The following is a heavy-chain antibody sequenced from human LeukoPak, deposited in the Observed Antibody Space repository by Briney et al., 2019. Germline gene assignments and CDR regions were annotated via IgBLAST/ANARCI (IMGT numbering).Heavy chain of an antibody. J-gene: IGHJ4*02. D-gene: IGHD2-8*01. CDR3: ARTLRYCTNGVCYSGKYYFDY. V-gene: IGHV3-23*01. CDR2: ISGSGGST. CDR1: GFTFSSYA. Sequence: GGSLRLSCAASGFTFSSYAMSWVRQAPGKGLEWVSAISGSGGSTYYADSVKGRFTISRDNSKNTLYLQMNSLRAEDTAVYYCARTLRYCTNGVCYSGKYYFDYWGQGTLVTVSS.